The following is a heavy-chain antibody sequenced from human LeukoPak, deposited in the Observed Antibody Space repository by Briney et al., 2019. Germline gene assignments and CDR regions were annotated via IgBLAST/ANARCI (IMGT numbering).Heavy chain of an antibody. D-gene: IGHD3-10*01. CDR3: ARDRTTMVRGVPYYYYGMDV. CDR1: GFTFSSYE. V-gene: IGHV3-48*03. Sequence: GGSLRLSCAASGFTFSSYEMNWVRQAPGKGLEWVSYISSSGSTIYYADSVKGRFTISRDNAKNSLYLQMNSLRAEDTAVYYCARDRTTMVRGVPYYYYGMDVWGKGTTVTVSS. CDR2: ISSSGSTI. J-gene: IGHJ6*04.